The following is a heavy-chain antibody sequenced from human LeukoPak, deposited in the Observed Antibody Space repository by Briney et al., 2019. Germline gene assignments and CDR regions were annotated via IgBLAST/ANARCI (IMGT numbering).Heavy chain of an antibody. V-gene: IGHV1-18*01. D-gene: IGHD2-2*01. CDR1: GYTFTSYG. Sequence: ASVKVSCKASGYTFTSYGISWVRQAPGQGLEWMGWISVYNGNTNYVQKFQGRVTMTRDTSTSTVYMELSSLRSEDTAVYYCATMGYCSSTSCSVYNWVDPWGQATLVTVSS. CDR2: ISVYNGNT. J-gene: IGHJ5*02. CDR3: ATMGYCSSTSCSVYNWVDP.